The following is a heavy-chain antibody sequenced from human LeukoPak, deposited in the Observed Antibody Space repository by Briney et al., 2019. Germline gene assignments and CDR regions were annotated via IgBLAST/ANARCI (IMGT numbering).Heavy chain of an antibody. CDR3: AGYGSGGYYVDY. V-gene: IGHV4-34*08. Sequence: PSETLSLTCAVCGGTLSGYYWSWIRQPPGKGLEWIGEINHSGSTNYNPSLKSRVTISVDTSKNQFSLKLSSVTAADTAVYYCAGYGSGGYYVDYWGQGTLVTVSS. CDR1: GGTLSGYY. J-gene: IGHJ4*02. D-gene: IGHD3-10*01. CDR2: INHSGST.